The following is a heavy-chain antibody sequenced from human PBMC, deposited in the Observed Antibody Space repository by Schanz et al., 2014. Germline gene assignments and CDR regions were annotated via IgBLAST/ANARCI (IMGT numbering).Heavy chain of an antibody. CDR1: GASISSSNW. D-gene: IGHD6-19*01. Sequence: QVQLQESGPGLVKPSQTLSLTCAVSGASISSSNWWSWVRHPPGKGLEWIGEIYHSGSTNYNPSLKSRVTISVDKPKKQFSLKVTSMTAADTAVYYCARGHHPHGITVAARGFDPWGQGTLVTVSS. CDR2: IYHSGST. CDR3: ARGHHPHGITVAARGFDP. J-gene: IGHJ5*02. V-gene: IGHV4-4*02.